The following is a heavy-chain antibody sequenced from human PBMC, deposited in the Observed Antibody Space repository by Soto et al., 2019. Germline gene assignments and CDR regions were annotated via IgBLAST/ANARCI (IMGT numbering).Heavy chain of an antibody. J-gene: IGHJ4*02. V-gene: IGHV3-21*01. D-gene: IGHD4-17*01. Sequence: EVQLVESGGGLVKPGGSLRLSCAASGFTFSSYSMNWVRQAPGKGLEWVSSISSTSTYIYYADSVNGRFTISRDNAKNSLFLQMNSLRAEDTAVYYCAREGSLYSDSVSNGFDYWGQGTLVTVSS. CDR2: ISSTSTYI. CDR3: AREGSLYSDSVSNGFDY. CDR1: GFTFSSYS.